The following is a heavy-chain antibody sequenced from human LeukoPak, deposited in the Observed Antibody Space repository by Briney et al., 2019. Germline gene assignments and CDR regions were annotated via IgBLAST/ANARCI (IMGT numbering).Heavy chain of an antibody. V-gene: IGHV3-23*01. CDR2: ISGSGGST. CDR1: GFTFSSYA. Sequence: GGSLRLSCPASGFTFSSYAMSWVRQAPGKGLEWVSAISGSGGSTYYADSVKGRFTISRGNSKDTLYLQMNSLRAEDTAVYYCAKEPLQGIFDYWGQGTLVTVSS. CDR3: AKEPLQGIFDY. J-gene: IGHJ4*02.